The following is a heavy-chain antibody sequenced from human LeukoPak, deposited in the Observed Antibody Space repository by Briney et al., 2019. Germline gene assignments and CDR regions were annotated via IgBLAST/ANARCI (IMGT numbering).Heavy chain of an antibody. V-gene: IGHV7-4-1*02. D-gene: IGHD6-19*01. Sequence: ASVKVSCKASGYTFTSYAMNWVRQAPGQGLEWMGWINTNTGNPTYAQGFTGRFVFSLDTSVSTAYLQISSLKAEDTAVYYCARAWGGGSSGWYDPWTTWFDPWGQGTLVTVSS. CDR1: GYTFTSYA. CDR2: INTNTGNP. J-gene: IGHJ5*02. CDR3: ARAWGGGSSGWYDPWTTWFDP.